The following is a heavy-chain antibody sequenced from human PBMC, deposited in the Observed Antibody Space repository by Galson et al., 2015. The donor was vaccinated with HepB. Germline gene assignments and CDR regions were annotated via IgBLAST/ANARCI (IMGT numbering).Heavy chain of an antibody. V-gene: IGHV3-33*08. CDR1: GFTFSSYG. J-gene: IGHJ4*02. CDR3: TTDPWIQLWLPWVY. D-gene: IGHD5-18*01. CDR2: IWYDGSNK. Sequence: SLRLSCAASGFTFSSYGMHWVRQAPGKGLEWVAVIWYDGSNKYYADSVKGRFTISRDNSKNTLYLQMNSLRAEDTAVYYCTTDPWIQLWLPWVYWGQGTLVTVSS.